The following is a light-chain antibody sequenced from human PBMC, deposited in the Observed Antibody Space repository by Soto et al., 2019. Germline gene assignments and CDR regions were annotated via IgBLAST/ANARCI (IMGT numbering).Light chain of an antibody. CDR3: QKYNGASWT. CDR2: AAS. Sequence: DIQMTQSPSSLSASIGDRVTITCRASQDFINYLAWYQQKPGKVPKLLIYAASTLQSGVPSRFSGSGSGTECTLTISSLQPEDVATYYCQKYNGASWTFGQGTKVEIK. V-gene: IGKV1-27*01. J-gene: IGKJ1*01. CDR1: QDFINY.